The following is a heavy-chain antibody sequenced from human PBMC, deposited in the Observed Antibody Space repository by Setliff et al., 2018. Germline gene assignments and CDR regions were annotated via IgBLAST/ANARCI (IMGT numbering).Heavy chain of an antibody. Sequence: ASETLSLTCAVSGYSIRSGNYWGWIRQPPGKGLEWIGSISHSGSAYYNPSLKSRVTISVDTSKNQFSLKLSSVTAADTAVYYCARDTYSGFLNDAFDIWGQGTMVTVSS. J-gene: IGHJ3*02. CDR2: ISHSGSA. D-gene: IGHD1-26*01. V-gene: IGHV4-38-2*02. CDR3: ARDTYSGFLNDAFDI. CDR1: GYSIRSGNY.